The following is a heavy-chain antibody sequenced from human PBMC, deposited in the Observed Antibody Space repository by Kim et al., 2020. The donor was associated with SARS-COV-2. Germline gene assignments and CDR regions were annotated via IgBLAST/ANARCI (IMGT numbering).Heavy chain of an antibody. V-gene: IGHV4-30-4*08. D-gene: IGHD3-3*01. CDR1: GVSIRGGGFY. J-gene: IGHJ6*02. CDR3: AREYITVGGYYSGSTYYGLDV. CDR2: IYSSGST. Sequence: TLSLTCSVSGVSIRGGGFYWTWIRLPPGKGLEWIGYIYSSGSTSYNPSLDSRVTISLDTSKNQFYLDLTSVTVADTAVYYCAREYITVGGYYSGSTYYGLDVWGQGTTVTVSS.